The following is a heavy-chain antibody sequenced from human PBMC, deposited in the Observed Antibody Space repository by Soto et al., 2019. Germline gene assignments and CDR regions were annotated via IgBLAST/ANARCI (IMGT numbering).Heavy chain of an antibody. Sequence: QVQLQESGPGLVKPSGTLSLTCAVSGGSISSSNWWSWVRQNPGKGLEWIGEIYHSGSTNYNPSLKRRVTISVDKSKNQFSLKLSSVTAADTAVYYCARGRYYDSSGYYGGNWFDPWGQGTLVTVSS. V-gene: IGHV4-4*02. D-gene: IGHD3-22*01. CDR1: GGSISSSNW. CDR3: ARGRYYDSSGYYGGNWFDP. CDR2: IYHSGST. J-gene: IGHJ5*02.